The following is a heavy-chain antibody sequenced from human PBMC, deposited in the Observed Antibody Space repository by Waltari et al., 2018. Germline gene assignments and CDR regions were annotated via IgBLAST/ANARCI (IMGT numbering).Heavy chain of an antibody. CDR2: IYSSGST. V-gene: IGHV4-61*02. CDR3: ARSLQPANWYFDL. Sequence: QVQLQESGPGLVKPSQSLSLTCTVSGGSISSGSYYWSWLRQPAGKGLEWIGRIYSSGSTNYNPSLKSRVTISVDTSKNQFSLKLSSVTAADTAVYYCARSLQPANWYFDLWGRGTLVTVSS. J-gene: IGHJ2*01. D-gene: IGHD5-18*01. CDR1: GGSISSGSYY.